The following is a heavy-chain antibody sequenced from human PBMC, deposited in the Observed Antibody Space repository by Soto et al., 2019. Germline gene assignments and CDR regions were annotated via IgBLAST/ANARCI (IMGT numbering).Heavy chain of an antibody. CDR3: ARISGSGHLGWFDP. Sequence: LRLSCISSGFTFNTYGMFWARQAPGTGLEWVAGIWYDGSYRYYVDSVKGRFTVSRDNSKNTVYLEMNNLRGDDTAVYYCARISGSGHLGWFDPWGQGSLVTVSS. D-gene: IGHD3-10*01. CDR1: GFTFNTYG. J-gene: IGHJ5*02. V-gene: IGHV3-33*01. CDR2: IWYDGSYR.